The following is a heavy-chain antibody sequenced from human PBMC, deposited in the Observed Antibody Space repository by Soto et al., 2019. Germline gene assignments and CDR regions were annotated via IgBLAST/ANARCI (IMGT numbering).Heavy chain of an antibody. J-gene: IGHJ6*01. CDR1: GFTFSSYG. Sequence: QVQLVESGGGVVQPGRSLRLSCAASGFTFSSYGMHWVRQAPGKGLEWVAVISYDGSNKYYADSVKGRFTISRDNSKNTLYLQMNSLRAEDTAVYYCAKGPFIAVAAMDYYYGMDVW. CDR2: ISYDGSNK. V-gene: IGHV3-30*18. CDR3: AKGPFIAVAAMDYYYGMDV. D-gene: IGHD6-19*01.